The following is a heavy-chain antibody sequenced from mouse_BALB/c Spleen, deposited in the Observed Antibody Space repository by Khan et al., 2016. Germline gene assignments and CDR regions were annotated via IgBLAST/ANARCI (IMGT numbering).Heavy chain of an antibody. CDR3: ARNYYDLTSWFAN. CDR1: GFTFSSFG. J-gene: IGHJ3*01. Sequence: EVELVESGGGLVQPGGSRKLSCAASGFTFSSFGMHWVRQAPEKGLEWVAYISSGTSTIYYVDTVKGRFTISRDNPKNTLFLQMTSLRSEDTAMYYCARNYYDLTSWFANWGQGTLVTVSA. CDR2: ISSGTSTI. V-gene: IGHV5-17*02. D-gene: IGHD2-4*01.